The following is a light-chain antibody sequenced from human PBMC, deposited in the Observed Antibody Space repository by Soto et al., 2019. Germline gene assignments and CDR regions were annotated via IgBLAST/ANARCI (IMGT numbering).Light chain of an antibody. J-gene: IGKJ1*01. CDR1: QSVSRSY. V-gene: IGKV3-20*01. Sequence: EIVLTQSPCTLSLSPGDRATLSCRASQSVSRSYLGWYQQKPGQAPRLLMYGAPIRAAGVPDRFSGSGSGTEFTLTISRLEPEDFTVYYCHHYETFGQGTKVDIK. CDR2: GAP. CDR3: HHYET.